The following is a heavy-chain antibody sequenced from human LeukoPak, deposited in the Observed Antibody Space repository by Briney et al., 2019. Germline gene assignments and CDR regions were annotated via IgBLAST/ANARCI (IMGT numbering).Heavy chain of an antibody. CDR3: ARALRRIYCSSTSCYVNYFDY. D-gene: IGHD2-2*01. CDR1: GFTFSSYW. V-gene: IGHV3-7*01. Sequence: GGSLRLSCTASGFTFSSYWMSWVRQAPGKGLEWVASISEVGGEKYYVDSVKGRFTISRDNAKISLSLQMNSLRADDTAVYYCARALRRIYCSSTSCYVNYFDYWGQGTLVTVSS. J-gene: IGHJ4*02. CDR2: ISEVGGEK.